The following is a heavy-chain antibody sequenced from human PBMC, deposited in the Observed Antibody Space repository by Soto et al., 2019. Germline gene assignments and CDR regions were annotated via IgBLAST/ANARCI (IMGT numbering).Heavy chain of an antibody. V-gene: IGHV4-39*01. CDR2: IYYSGST. J-gene: IGHJ5*02. Sequence: QLQLQESGPGLVKPSETLSLTCTVSGGSISSSSYYWGWIRQPPGKGLEWIGSIYYSGSTYYNPSLKSRVTISVDTSKNQFSLKLSSVTAADTAVYYCARHVGAEDDILTGPNGDWFDPWGQGTLVTVSS. D-gene: IGHD3-9*01. CDR3: ARHVGAEDDILTGPNGDWFDP. CDR1: GGSISSSSYY.